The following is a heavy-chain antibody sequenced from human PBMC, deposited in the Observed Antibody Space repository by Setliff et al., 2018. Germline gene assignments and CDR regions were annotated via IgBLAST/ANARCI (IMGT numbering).Heavy chain of an antibody. CDR3: ATDLAIRGVQFDY. CDR2: IIPMFGT. Sequence: GASVKVSCKASGGTFSSYVISWVREAPGQGLEWMGGIIPMFGTNYAQKFQGRFTITADTSIDTAYMELSSLTSEDTAVYYCATDLAIRGVQFDYWGRGTLVTVSS. CDR1: GGTFSSYV. D-gene: IGHD3-10*01. V-gene: IGHV1-69*06. J-gene: IGHJ4*02.